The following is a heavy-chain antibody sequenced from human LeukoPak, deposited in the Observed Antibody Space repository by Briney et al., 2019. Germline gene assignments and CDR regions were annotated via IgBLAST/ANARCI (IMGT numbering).Heavy chain of an antibody. V-gene: IGHV4-4*02. D-gene: IGHD3-3*01. CDR3: GSGGYYHTPFDY. CDR2: IYHSGST. CDR1: GGSISSSNW. J-gene: IGHJ4*02. Sequence: SETQSLTCAVSGGSISSSNWWSWVRQPPGKGLEWIGEIYHSGSTNYNPSLKSRVTISVDKSKNQFSLKLSSVTAADTAVYYCGSGGYYHTPFDYWGQGTLVTVSS.